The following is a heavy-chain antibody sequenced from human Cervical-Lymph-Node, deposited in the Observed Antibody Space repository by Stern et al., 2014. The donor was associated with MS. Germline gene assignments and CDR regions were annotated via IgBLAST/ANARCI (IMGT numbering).Heavy chain of an antibody. CDR1: GFSLVTSGVR. Sequence: QVTLKESGPALVKPTQTLTLTCTFSGFSLVTSGVRVSWIRQPPGKALEWLARIDWNDKTFYNTSLMTRLTISKDTSKNQVVLTRTNVDPVDTATYYCARMMGSGYRHYFDYWGQGTPVTVS. J-gene: IGHJ4*02. V-gene: IGHV2-70*04. CDR3: ARMMGSGYRHYFDY. D-gene: IGHD3-3*01. CDR2: IDWNDKT.